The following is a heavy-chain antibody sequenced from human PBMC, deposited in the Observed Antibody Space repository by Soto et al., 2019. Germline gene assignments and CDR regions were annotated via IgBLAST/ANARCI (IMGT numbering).Heavy chain of an antibody. CDR3: AKEQLWSDDYYYYGMDV. J-gene: IGHJ6*02. Sequence: LRLSCAASGFTFSSYGMHWVRQAPGKGLEWVAVISYDGSNKYYADSVKGRFTISKDNSKNTLYLQMNSLRAEDTAVYYCAKEQLWSDDYYYYGMDVWGQGTTVTVSS. D-gene: IGHD5-18*01. V-gene: IGHV3-30*18. CDR2: ISYDGSNK. CDR1: GFTFSSYG.